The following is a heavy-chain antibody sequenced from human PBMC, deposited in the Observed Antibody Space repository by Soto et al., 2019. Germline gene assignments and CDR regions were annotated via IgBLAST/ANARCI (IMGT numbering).Heavy chain of an antibody. J-gene: IGHJ5*02. CDR2: ISGSGFKK. Sequence: EVVLLESGGGLEQPGGSLRISCAASGFIFENFGMSWVRQAPGKGLEWISSISGSGFKKYYADSVKGRFTISRDNSKSTVYLELNNLSAEDTAVYHCAKNQGVELVPLATVDWFDPWGQGSVVTVSS. CDR1: GFIFENFG. D-gene: IGHD1-26*01. CDR3: AKNQGVELVPLATVDWFDP. V-gene: IGHV3-23*01.